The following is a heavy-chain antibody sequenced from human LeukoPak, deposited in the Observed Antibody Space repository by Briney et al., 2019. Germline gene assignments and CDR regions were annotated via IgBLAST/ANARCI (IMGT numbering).Heavy chain of an antibody. Sequence: PSETLSLTCAVYGGSFSGYYWSWIRQPPGKGLEWIGEINHSGSTNYNPSLKSRVTISVDTSKNQFSLKLSSVTAADTAVYYCARVGVRDHYYYYYGMDVWGQGTLVTVSS. CDR2: INHSGST. J-gene: IGHJ6*02. D-gene: IGHD3-16*01. CDR1: GGSFSGYY. V-gene: IGHV4-34*01. CDR3: ARVGVRDHYYYYYGMDV.